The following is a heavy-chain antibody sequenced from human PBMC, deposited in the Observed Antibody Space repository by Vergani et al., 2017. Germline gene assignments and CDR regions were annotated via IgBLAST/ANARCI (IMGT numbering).Heavy chain of an antibody. Sequence: QVQLQESGPGLVKPSETLSLTCTVSGGSISSYYWSWIRQPPGQGLEWIGYIYYSGSTNYNPSLKSRVTISVDTSKNQFSLKLSSVTAADTAVYYWARAAPEDCSSTSCYSFDDWGQGTLVTVSS. J-gene: IGHJ4*02. D-gene: IGHD2-2*01. V-gene: IGHV4-59*01. CDR2: IYYSGST. CDR3: ARAAPEDCSSTSCYSFDD. CDR1: GGSISSYY.